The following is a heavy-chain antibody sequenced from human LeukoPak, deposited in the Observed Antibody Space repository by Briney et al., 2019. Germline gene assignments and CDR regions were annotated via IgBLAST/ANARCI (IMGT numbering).Heavy chain of an antibody. CDR1: GGTFSKYT. CDR3: ARDAGRWLQFSWFDP. CDR2: ITPLFGTA. V-gene: IGHV1-69*13. J-gene: IGHJ5*02. Sequence: SVKVSCKASGGTFSKYTISWVRQRPGQGLEWMGGITPLFGTANYAQKFQGRVTITADGSTSTAYMELSSLRSEDTAVYYCARDAGRWLQFSWFDPWGQGTLVTVSS. D-gene: IGHD5-24*01.